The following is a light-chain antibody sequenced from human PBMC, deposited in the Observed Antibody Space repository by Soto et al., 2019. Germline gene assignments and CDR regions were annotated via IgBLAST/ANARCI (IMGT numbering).Light chain of an antibody. CDR2: GAS. CDR1: QSVDSSY. J-gene: IGKJ1*01. V-gene: IGKV3-20*01. Sequence: EIVWTQSPGTLSLSPVERATLSCRASQSVDSSYLAWYHQRPGQAPRLLIYGASSRATGIPDRFSGSGSGTDFTLTISRLQPEDFAVYYCQHFGSSRGTFGQGTKVDI. CDR3: QHFGSSRGT.